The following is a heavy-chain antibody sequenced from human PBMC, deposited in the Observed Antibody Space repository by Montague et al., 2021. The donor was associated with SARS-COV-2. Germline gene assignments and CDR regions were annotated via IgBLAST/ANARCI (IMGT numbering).Heavy chain of an antibody. CDR1: GDSITNHY. V-gene: IGHV4-4*07. Sequence: SETLSLTCSVSGDSITNHYWSWIRQPAGPGLEWIGRMHFSGRTNFSPFFSSRLTMSADTSKTQFSLKLTSVTAAATAISFCARDRFDFGAGRQGTIDFWGQGTPVTVSS. CDR3: ARDRFDFGAGRQGTIDF. CDR2: MHFSGRT. D-gene: IGHD4/OR15-4a*01. J-gene: IGHJ4*02.